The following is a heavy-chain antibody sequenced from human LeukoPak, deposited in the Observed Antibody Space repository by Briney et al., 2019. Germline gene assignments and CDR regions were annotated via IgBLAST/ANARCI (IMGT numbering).Heavy chain of an antibody. V-gene: IGHV4-34*01. CDR1: ADSFSGLY. CDR2: INRYGDT. CDR3: AGTPRFGRPRFDY. D-gene: IGHD2-15*01. J-gene: IGHJ4*02. Sequence: SVTLSLTCDVYADSFSGLYCTWIRLAPGKGLEWIGEINRYGDTKYNPSLRSRVTLSLDTTNKRLSLNLTSVTAADTAVYYCAGTPRFGRPRFDYWGLGTLVTVSS.